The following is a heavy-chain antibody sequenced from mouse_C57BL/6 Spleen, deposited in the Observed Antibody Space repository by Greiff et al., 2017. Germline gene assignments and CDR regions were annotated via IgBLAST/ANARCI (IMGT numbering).Heavy chain of an antibody. J-gene: IGHJ2*01. CDR2: INTSTGGT. D-gene: IGHD2-5*01. Sequence: EVQLQQSGPELVKPGASVKITCKASGYSFTGYYMNWVKQSPEKSLEWIGEINTSTGGTTYNQKFKAKATLTVDKSSSTAYMQLKSLTSEDSAVYYCARSYSNPYYFDYWGQGTTLTVSS. CDR3: ARSYSNPYYFDY. CDR1: GYSFTGYY. V-gene: IGHV1-42*01.